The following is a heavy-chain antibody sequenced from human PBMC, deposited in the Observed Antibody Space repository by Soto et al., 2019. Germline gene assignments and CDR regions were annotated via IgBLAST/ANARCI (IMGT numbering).Heavy chain of an antibody. J-gene: IGHJ4*02. CDR3: ASGGFGEADY. CDR1: GGSFSGYY. D-gene: IGHD3-10*01. CDR2: INHSGST. V-gene: IGHV4-34*01. Sequence: QVQLQQWGAGLLKPSETLSLTCAVYGGSFSGYYWSWIRQPPGKGLEWIGEINHSGSTNYNPSLKGRVTLSGDTSKNQFSLKLSSVTAADTAVYYCASGGFGEADYWGQGTLVTVSS.